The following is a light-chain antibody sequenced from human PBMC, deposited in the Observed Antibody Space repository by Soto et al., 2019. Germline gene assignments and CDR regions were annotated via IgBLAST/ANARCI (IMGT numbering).Light chain of an antibody. CDR2: EVS. CDR3: SSYTVTNNFGVI. J-gene: IGLJ2*01. CDR1: SSDVGDYNY. Sequence: QSALTQPPSASGSPGQSVTISCTATSSDVGDYNYVSWYQQYPGKAPKLLISEVSKRPSGVPDRFSGSKSGSTASLTVSGLQAEDEADYYCSSYTVTNNFGVIFGGGTKVTVL. V-gene: IGLV2-8*01.